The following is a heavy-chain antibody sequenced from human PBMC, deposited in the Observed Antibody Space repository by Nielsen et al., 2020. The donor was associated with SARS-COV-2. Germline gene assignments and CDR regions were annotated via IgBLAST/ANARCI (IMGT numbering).Heavy chain of an antibody. V-gene: IGHV3-30*18. D-gene: IGHD4-17*01. CDR1: GFTFSSYG. Sequence: GESLKISCAASGFTFSSYGMHWVRQAPGKGLEWVAVISYDGSNKYYADSAKGRFTISRDNSKNTLYLQMNSLRAEDTAVYYCAKVRRIRTVTSPSDYWGQGTLVTVSS. CDR2: ISYDGSNK. J-gene: IGHJ4*02. CDR3: AKVRRIRTVTSPSDY.